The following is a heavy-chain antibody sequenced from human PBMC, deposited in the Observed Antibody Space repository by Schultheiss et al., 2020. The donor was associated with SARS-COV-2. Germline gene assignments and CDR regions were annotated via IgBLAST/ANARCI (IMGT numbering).Heavy chain of an antibody. Sequence: ASVKVSCKASGGTFSSYAISWVRQAPGQGLEWMGWISAYNGNTNYAQKLQGRVTMTTDTSTSTAYMELRSLRSDDTAVYYCARGDQYSSSWYYYYGMDVWGQGTTVTVSS. J-gene: IGHJ6*02. CDR3: ARGDQYSSSWYYYYGMDV. D-gene: IGHD6-13*01. CDR2: ISAYNGNT. V-gene: IGHV1-18*01. CDR1: GGTFSSYA.